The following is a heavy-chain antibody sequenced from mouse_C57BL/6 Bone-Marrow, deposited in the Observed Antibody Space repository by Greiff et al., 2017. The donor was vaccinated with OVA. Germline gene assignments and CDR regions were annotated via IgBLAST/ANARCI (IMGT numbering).Heavy chain of an antibody. CDR2: ISYDGSN. D-gene: IGHD4-1*01. J-gene: IGHJ4*01. Sequence: EVKLMESGPGLVKPSQSLSLTCSVTGYSITSGYYWNWIRQFPGNKLEWMGYISYDGSNNYNPSLKNRISITRDTSKNQFFLKLNSVTTEDTATYYCARELGRYAMDYWGQGTSVTVSS. V-gene: IGHV3-6*01. CDR3: ARELGRYAMDY. CDR1: GYSITSGYY.